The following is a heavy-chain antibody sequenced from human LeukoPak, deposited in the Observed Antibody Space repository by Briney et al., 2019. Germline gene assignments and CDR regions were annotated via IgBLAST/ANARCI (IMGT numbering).Heavy chain of an antibody. CDR3: AGRPDTAMVPIFDY. V-gene: IGHV1-2*02. J-gene: IGHJ4*02. Sequence: GASVKVSCKASGYTFTGYHMHWVRQAPGQGLEWMGWINPNSGGTKYSQKFQGRVTMTRDTSISTAYMELSRLKSDDTAVYYCAGRPDTAMVPIFDYWGQGTLVTVSS. CDR1: GYTFTGYH. D-gene: IGHD5-18*01. CDR2: INPNSGGT.